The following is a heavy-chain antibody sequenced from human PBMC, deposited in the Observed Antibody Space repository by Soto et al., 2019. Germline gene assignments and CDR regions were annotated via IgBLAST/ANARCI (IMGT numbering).Heavy chain of an antibody. J-gene: IGHJ6*02. CDR1: GGSISSYY. CDR2: IYYSGSI. CDR3: AREGVSSSWYNYYGMDV. V-gene: IGHV4-59*01. D-gene: IGHD6-13*01. Sequence: PSETLSLTCTVSGGSISSYYWSWIRQPPGKGLEWIGYIYYSGSINYNPSLKSRVTISVDTSKNQFSLKLSSVTAADTAVYYCAREGVSSSWYNYYGMDVWGQGTTVTVSS.